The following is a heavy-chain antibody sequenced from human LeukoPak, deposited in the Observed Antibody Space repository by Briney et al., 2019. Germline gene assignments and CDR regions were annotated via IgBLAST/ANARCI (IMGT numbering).Heavy chain of an antibody. CDR3: AKDLLYCSSTSCSDFDY. Sequence: YPGGSLRLSCAASGFTFSSYAMSWVRQAPGKGLEWVSAISGSGGSTYYADSVKGRFTISRDNSKNTLYLQMNSLRAEDTAVYYCAKDLLYCSSTSCSDFDYWGQGTLVTVSS. J-gene: IGHJ4*02. CDR1: GFTFSSYA. CDR2: ISGSGGST. D-gene: IGHD2-2*01. V-gene: IGHV3-23*01.